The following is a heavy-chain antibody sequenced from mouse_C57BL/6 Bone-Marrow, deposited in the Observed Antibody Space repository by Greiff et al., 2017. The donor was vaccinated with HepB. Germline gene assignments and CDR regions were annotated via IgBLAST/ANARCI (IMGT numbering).Heavy chain of an antibody. CDR3: ARWGRFMPLASYFDY. V-gene: IGHV1-72*01. D-gene: IGHD6-1*01. J-gene: IGHJ2*01. CDR2: IDPNSGGT. Sequence: QVQLQQPGAELVKPGASVKLSCKASGYTFTSYWMHWVKQRPGRGLEWIGRIDPNSGGTKYNEKFKSKATSTVDKSSSTAYMQLSSLTSEDSAVYDCARWGRFMPLASYFDYWGQGTTLTVSS. CDR1: GYTFTSYW.